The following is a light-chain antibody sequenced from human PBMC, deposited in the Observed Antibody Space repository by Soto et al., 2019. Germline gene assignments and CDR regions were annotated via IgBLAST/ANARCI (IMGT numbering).Light chain of an antibody. V-gene: IGLV1-47*01. Sequence: QSVLTQPPSVSGTPGQWIPISCSGSSSDFGTNYVYWYQQLPGAAPKLLIYRNNQRPSGVPDRFSGSKSGTSASLAISGLRSEDEAEYHCAGWDDSLSGFYVFGTGTKVTVL. CDR1: SSDFGTNY. J-gene: IGLJ1*01. CDR3: AGWDDSLSGFYV. CDR2: RNN.